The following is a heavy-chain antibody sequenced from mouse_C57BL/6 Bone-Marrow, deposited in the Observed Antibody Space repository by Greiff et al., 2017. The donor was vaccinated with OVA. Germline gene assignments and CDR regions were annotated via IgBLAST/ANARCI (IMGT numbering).Heavy chain of an antibody. CDR3: ARSGDYGYFDY. Sequence: QVQLQQPGAELVRPGSSVKLSCKASGYTFTSYWMDWVKQRPGQGLEWIGNIYPSDSETHYNHKFKDKATLTVDKSSSTAYMQLSSLTSEDSAVYYCARSGDYGYFDYWGQGTTLTVSS. V-gene: IGHV1-61*01. J-gene: IGHJ2*01. CDR1: GYTFTSYW. D-gene: IGHD2-4*01. CDR2: IYPSDSET.